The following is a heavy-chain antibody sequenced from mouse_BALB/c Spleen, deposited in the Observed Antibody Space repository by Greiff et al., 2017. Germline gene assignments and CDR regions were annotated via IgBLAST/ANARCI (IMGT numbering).Heavy chain of an antibody. CDR2: ISSGGSYT. CDR1: GFTFSSYG. Sequence: EVHLVESGGDLVKPGGSLKLSCAASGFTFSSYGMSWVRQTPDKRLEWVATISSGGSYTYYPDSVKGRFTISRDNATNTLYLQMSSMKSEDTAMYYSARHHSSEDYWGQGTSVTVSS. V-gene: IGHV5-6*01. D-gene: IGHD3-1*01. J-gene: IGHJ4*01. CDR3: ARHHSSEDY.